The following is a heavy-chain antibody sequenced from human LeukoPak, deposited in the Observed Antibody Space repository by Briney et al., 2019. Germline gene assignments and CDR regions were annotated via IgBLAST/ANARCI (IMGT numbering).Heavy chain of an antibody. Sequence: PGGSLRLSCAASGFTFTNYGMHWVRQAPGKGLEWVALIWYDGSNKYYADSVKGRFTISRDNSKNSLYLQVSSLRAEDTAVYYCARVSYCSSSGCSFDYWGQGTLVTVSS. J-gene: IGHJ4*02. CDR1: GFTFTNYG. D-gene: IGHD2-2*01. CDR2: IWYDGSNK. CDR3: ARVSYCSSSGCSFDY. V-gene: IGHV3-33*08.